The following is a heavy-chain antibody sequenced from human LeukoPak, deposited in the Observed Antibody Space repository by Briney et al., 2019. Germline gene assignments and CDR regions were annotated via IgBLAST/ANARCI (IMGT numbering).Heavy chain of an antibody. Sequence: GGSLRLSCAASGFTFSTYDMHWVRQATGKGLEWVSAIGTAGDTYYPGSVKGRFTISRENAMNSLYLQMNSLRAGDTAVYYCARYCSSTSCYTGGLDVWGQGTTVTVSS. V-gene: IGHV3-13*01. CDR1: GFTFSTYD. D-gene: IGHD2-2*02. CDR2: IGTAGDT. J-gene: IGHJ6*02. CDR3: ARYCSSTSCYTGGLDV.